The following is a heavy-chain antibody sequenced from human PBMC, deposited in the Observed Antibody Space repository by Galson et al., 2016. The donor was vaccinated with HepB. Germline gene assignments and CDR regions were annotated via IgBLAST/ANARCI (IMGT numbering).Heavy chain of an antibody. V-gene: IGHV5-51*01. J-gene: IGHJ4*02. D-gene: IGHD2-21*02. Sequence: QSGAEVKKPGESLKISCEGYGYTFSDYWIAWVRQVPGKGLEWMGLIYPDDSDARYSPSFQGHVTMSADKSISVVYLQWGSLKASDTALYYCARIEGFGGYCAGDCYLDSWGQGTLVTVSS. CDR1: GYTFSDYW. CDR2: IYPDDSDA. CDR3: ARIEGFGGYCAGDCYLDS.